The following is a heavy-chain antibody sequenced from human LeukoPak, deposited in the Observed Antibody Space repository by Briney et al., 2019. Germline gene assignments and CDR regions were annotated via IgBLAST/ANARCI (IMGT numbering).Heavy chain of an antibody. J-gene: IGHJ4*02. CDR3: ARGPQRLQGIAVAGVFDY. D-gene: IGHD6-19*01. CDR1: GFNVSSNC. CDR2: IYGDDST. Sequence: GGSLRLSCAASGFNVSSNCINWVRQAPGKGLEWVSVIYGDDSTNYADSVKGRFTISRDNSTDKVYLQMNSLRAEDTAVYYCARGPQRLQGIAVAGVFDYWGQGTLVTVSS. V-gene: IGHV3-53*01.